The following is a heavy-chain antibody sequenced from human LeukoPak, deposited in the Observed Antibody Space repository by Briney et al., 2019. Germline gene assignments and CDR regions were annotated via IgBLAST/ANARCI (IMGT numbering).Heavy chain of an antibody. Sequence: GGSLRLSCAVSGLTVITNDMTWVRQAPGKGLEWVSVLYSDGNTKYADSVQGRFTISRDNSKNTLYLEMNSLSPDDTAVYYCARGVEPLAANTLAYWGQGTLVTVSS. CDR1: GLTVITND. J-gene: IGHJ4*02. CDR3: ARGVEPLAANTLAY. V-gene: IGHV3-53*01. D-gene: IGHD1-14*01. CDR2: LYSDGNT.